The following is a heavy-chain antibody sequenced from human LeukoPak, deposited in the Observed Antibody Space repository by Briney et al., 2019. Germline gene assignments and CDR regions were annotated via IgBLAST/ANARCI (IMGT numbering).Heavy chain of an antibody. CDR1: GYSFTNYW. Sequence: GDSLKISCKGSGYSFTNYWIAWVRQMPGKGLEWMGIIYPGDSDTRYSPSFQGQVTISADKSISTAYLQWRSLKASDGAMYYCARPDLLAAYGSPFDHWGQGTLVTVSS. D-gene: IGHD6-13*01. CDR2: IYPGDSDT. CDR3: ARPDLLAAYGSPFDH. J-gene: IGHJ4*02. V-gene: IGHV5-51*01.